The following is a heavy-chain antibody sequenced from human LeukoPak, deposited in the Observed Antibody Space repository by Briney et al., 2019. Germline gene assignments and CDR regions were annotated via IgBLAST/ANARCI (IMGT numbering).Heavy chain of an antibody. D-gene: IGHD6-13*01. J-gene: IGHJ4*02. CDR2: INHSGST. V-gene: IGHV4-34*01. CDR1: GGSFSGYY. CDR3: ARRVRYSTAAGTGSPDY. Sequence: PSETLSLTCAVYGGSFSGYYWTWIRQPPGKGLEWIGEINHSGSTHYNPSLKSRVTISVDTSKNQFSLKLSSVTAADTAVYYCARRVRYSTAAGTGSPDYWGQGTLVTVSS.